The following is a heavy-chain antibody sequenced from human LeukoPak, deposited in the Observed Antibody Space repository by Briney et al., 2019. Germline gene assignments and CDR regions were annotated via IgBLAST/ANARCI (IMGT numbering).Heavy chain of an antibody. D-gene: IGHD6-19*01. J-gene: IGHJ4*02. CDR1: GFTFSSYA. CDR2: ISGSGGST. CDR3: AKDGEQWLVTRLDY. V-gene: IGHV3-23*01. Sequence: PGGSLRLSCAASGFTFSSYAMSWVRQAPGKGLEWVSAISGSGGSTYYADSVKGRFTISRDNSKYTLYLQMNSLRAEDTAVYYCAKDGEQWLVTRLDYWGQGTLVTVSS.